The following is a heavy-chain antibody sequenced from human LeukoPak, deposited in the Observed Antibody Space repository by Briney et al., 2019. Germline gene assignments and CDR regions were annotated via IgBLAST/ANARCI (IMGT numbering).Heavy chain of an antibody. V-gene: IGHV3-21*01. D-gene: IGHD6-19*01. J-gene: IGHJ5*02. CDR1: GFTFSSYS. CDR3: ARAVGRTRDSSGCYVGFDP. Sequence: GGSLILSCGASGFTFSSYSMNWVRQDPGEGLEWVSSISSSSSYIYYADSVKGRFTISRDNAKTSLYLQMNSLRAEDTAAYYCARAVGRTRDSSGCYVGFDPWGQGTLVTVSS. CDR2: ISSSSSYI.